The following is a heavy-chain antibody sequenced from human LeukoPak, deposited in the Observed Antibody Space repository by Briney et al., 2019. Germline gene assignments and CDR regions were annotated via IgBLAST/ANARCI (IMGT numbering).Heavy chain of an antibody. CDR1: GGSLTSYY. CDR3: ARDYYDTSGYPVAFDI. Sequence: SETLSLTCTVSGGSLTSYYWSWIRQPPGKGLEWIGYIYYSGSTNYNPSLKSRVTISVDTSNNQFSLKLSSVTAADTAVYYCARDYYDTSGYPVAFDIWGQGTMVTVSS. V-gene: IGHV4-59*01. D-gene: IGHD3-22*01. J-gene: IGHJ3*02. CDR2: IYYSGST.